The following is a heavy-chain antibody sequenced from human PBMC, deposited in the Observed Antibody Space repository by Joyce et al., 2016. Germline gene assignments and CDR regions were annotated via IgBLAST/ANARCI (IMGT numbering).Heavy chain of an antibody. CDR1: GGSISSYY. CDR2: IYYSGST. D-gene: IGHD3-3*01. CDR3: ARGSYDDFWRVAFDI. Sequence: QVQLQESGPGLVKPSETLSLTCTVSGGSISSYYWSWIRQPPGKGLEWIGYIYYSGSTNYNPSLKSRVTISVDTSKNQFSLKLSSVTAADTAVYYCARGSYDDFWRVAFDIWGQGTMVTVSS. V-gene: IGHV4-59*01. J-gene: IGHJ3*02.